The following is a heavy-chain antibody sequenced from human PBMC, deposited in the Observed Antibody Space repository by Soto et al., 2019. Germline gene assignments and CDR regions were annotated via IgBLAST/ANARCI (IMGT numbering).Heavy chain of an antibody. CDR3: ARARGSFYYNRGMDL. V-gene: IGHV4-61*08. J-gene: IGHJ6*02. Sequence: QMQLQESGPGLVKPSETLSLTCTVSGGSDSSEGSYWSWIRQPPGKGLEWIGIVYNSGRTNYVNTNYFPPRKCRVTISLDTSTLQFSRDLGTVTAADKAVYFCARARGSFYYNRGMDLWGEGTTVSISS. CDR2: VYNSGRTNYVNT. D-gene: IGHD1-26*01. CDR1: GGSDSSEGSY.